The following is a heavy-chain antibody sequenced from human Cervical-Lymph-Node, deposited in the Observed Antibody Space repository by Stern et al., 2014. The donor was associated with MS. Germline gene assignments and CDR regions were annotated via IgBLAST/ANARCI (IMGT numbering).Heavy chain of an antibody. J-gene: IGHJ6*02. CDR3: ARPPPRRSSNDPNFGLDV. D-gene: IGHD6-6*01. V-gene: IGHV5-51*03. CDR2: IYPGDSDT. Sequence: EVQLVQSGAEVKKPRDSLKISCKGSGYTFSKNWIAWVRQMPGKGLEWMGIIYPGDSDTRYSPSFQGQVTMSADKSINTAYPQWTSLKPPDPAIYSWARPPPRRSSNDPNFGLDVWGQGTTVTVSS. CDR1: GYTFSKNW.